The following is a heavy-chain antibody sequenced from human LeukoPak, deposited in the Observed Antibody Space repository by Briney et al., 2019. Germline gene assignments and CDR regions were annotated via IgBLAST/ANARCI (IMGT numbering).Heavy chain of an antibody. CDR2: IIPILGIA. D-gene: IGHD3-10*01. Sequence: RASVKVSCKGSGGTFSSYAISWVRQAPGQGLEWMGRIIPILGIANYAQKFQGRVTITADKSTSTAYMELSSLRSEDTAVYYCARDSYYYGSGAPDYWGQGTLVTVSS. CDR1: GGTFSSYA. J-gene: IGHJ4*02. CDR3: ARDSYYYGSGAPDY. V-gene: IGHV1-69*04.